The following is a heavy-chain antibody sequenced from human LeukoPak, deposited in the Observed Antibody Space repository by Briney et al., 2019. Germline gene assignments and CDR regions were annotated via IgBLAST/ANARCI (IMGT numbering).Heavy chain of an antibody. CDR1: GFTFSTYA. CDR3: AKNLFSNTYGMDV. CDR2: ISDDGSYN. Sequence: GGSLGLSCAASGFTFSTYAMHWVRQAPGQGLEGVAGISDDGSYNYYADSVKGRFTISRDNSKNTLYLLMNSLRVEDTAVYHCAKNLFSNTYGMDVWGQGTTVTVSS. V-gene: IGHV3-30*18. D-gene: IGHD3-3*02. J-gene: IGHJ6*02.